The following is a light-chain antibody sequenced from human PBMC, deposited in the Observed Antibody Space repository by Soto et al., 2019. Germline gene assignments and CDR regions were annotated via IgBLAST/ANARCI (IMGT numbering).Light chain of an antibody. CDR2: KAS. CDR1: QSINKW. J-gene: IGKJ1*01. CDR3: LQDINYPWT. Sequence: DIQMNQSPSALSASVGDRVTITCRASQSINKWMAWYQLKPGKAPQLLIYKASSLQSGVPSRFSGSGSGTDFTLAISSLQPEDSATYYCLQDINYPWTFGQGTKVDI. V-gene: IGKV1-5*03.